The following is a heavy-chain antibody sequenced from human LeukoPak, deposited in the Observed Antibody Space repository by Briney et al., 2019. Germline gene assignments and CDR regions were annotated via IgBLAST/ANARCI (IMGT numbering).Heavy chain of an antibody. CDR3: AKTQLVGSYHPPGY. CDR1: GFTFSSYG. CDR2: ISYDGDTE. V-gene: IGHV3-30*18. D-gene: IGHD1-26*01. Sequence: GGSLRLSCATSGFTFSSYGVFWVRQAPGKGLEWVALISYDGDTEYYADSVKGRFTISRGNSKNTLYLQMNDLRPEDTAVYYCAKTQLVGSYHPPGYCGQGTLVTVSS. J-gene: IGHJ4*02.